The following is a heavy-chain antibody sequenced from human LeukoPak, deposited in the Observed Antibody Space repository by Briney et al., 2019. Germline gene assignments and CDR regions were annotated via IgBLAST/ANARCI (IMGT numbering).Heavy chain of an antibody. CDR3: ARSYSSSWYGDYYYYYMDV. CDR1: GGTFSSYA. CDR2: IIPIFGTA. J-gene: IGHJ6*03. V-gene: IGHV1-69*05. D-gene: IGHD6-13*01. Sequence: SVKVSCKASGGTFSSYAISWVRQAPGQGLEWMGGIIPIFGTANYAQKFQGRVTITTDESTSTAYMELSSLRSEDTAVYYCARSYSSSWYGDYYYYYMDVWGKGTRSPSP.